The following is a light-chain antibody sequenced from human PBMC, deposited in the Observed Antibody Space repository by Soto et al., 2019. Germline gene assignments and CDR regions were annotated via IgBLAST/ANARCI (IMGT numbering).Light chain of an antibody. CDR2: GVS. CDR3: QSYNDWPFA. Sequence: DIVLTQSPATLSVSPGATVTLSCRASESLFGFLAWYQQKPGQAPRLLMYGVSTRATGIPARFSGGGSATDFTLTISSLQSEDSAFYLCQSYNDWPFASGLGTRLEI. V-gene: IGKV3-15*01. J-gene: IGKJ2*01. CDR1: ESLFGF.